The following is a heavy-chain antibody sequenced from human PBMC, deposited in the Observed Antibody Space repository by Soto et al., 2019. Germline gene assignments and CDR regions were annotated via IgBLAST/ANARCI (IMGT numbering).Heavy chain of an antibody. D-gene: IGHD5-12*01. CDR1: GGSVNTGSYY. Sequence: PSETLSLTCTVSGGSVNTGSYYWSWIRQTPGKGLEWIGYIFYDGSTNYKHSLKSRVSISLDMSKNQFSLKLNSVTAEETAVYFCARDNGWLQWGQGNLVTVSS. V-gene: IGHV4-61*01. CDR3: ARDNGWLQ. CDR2: IFYDGST. J-gene: IGHJ1*01.